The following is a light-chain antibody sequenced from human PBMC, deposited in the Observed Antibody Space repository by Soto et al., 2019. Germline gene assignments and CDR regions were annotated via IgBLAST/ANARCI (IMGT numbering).Light chain of an antibody. CDR3: SSYAGNNNYV. Sequence: QSVLTQPPSASGSAGQSVTFSGTGTSSDIGDYNYVSWYQQHPGKAPKLMIYEVTKRPSGVPDRFSGSKSGNTASLTVSGLQADDEADYYCSSYAGNNNYVFGTGTKVTVL. CDR1: SSDIGDYNY. J-gene: IGLJ1*01. V-gene: IGLV2-8*01. CDR2: EVT.